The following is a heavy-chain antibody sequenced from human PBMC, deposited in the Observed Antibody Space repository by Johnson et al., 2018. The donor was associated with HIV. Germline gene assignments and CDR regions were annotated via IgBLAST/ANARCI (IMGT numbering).Heavy chain of an antibody. Sequence: QVQLVESGGGVVQPGGSLRLSCAASGFTFSSYGMHWVRQAPGKGLEWVAFISYDGSNKYYGDSVKGRFTISRDNSKKTLYLQMDSLRDEDTALYYCARDPSTQDSRLTGDFGAFDIWGQGTMVTVSS. D-gene: IGHD7-27*01. CDR2: ISYDGSNK. CDR3: ARDPSTQDSRLTGDFGAFDI. CDR1: GFTFSSYG. J-gene: IGHJ3*02. V-gene: IGHV3-33*01.